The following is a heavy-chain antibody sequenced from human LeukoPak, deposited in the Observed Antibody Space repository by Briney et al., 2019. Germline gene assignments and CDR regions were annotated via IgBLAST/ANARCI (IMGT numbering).Heavy chain of an antibody. CDR2: ITHTGTTV. D-gene: IGHD3-22*01. CDR1: GFTFSDHY. Sequence: GGSLRLSCAASGFTFSDHYMGWIRQAPGKGLEWVSYITHTGTTVYYADSVKGRFTISRDNAKNSLFLQMNSLRADDTALYYCARDGATGGYYTFFDYWGQGTLVTVSS. CDR3: ARDGATGGYYTFFDY. V-gene: IGHV3-11*01. J-gene: IGHJ4*02.